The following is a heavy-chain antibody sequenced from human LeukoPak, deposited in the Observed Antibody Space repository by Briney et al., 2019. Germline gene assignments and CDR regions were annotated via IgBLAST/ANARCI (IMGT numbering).Heavy chain of an antibody. CDR1: GFTFSSYA. V-gene: IGHV3-23*01. J-gene: IGHJ5*02. CDR2: ISGSGGST. CDR3: ANGGSGYNWNYNWFDP. Sequence: GGSLRLSCAASGFTFSSYAMSWVRQAPGKGLEWVSAISGSGGSTYYADSVKGGFTISRDNSKNTLYLQMNSLRAEDTAVYYCANGGSGYNWNYNWFDPWGQGTLVTVSS. D-gene: IGHD1-7*01.